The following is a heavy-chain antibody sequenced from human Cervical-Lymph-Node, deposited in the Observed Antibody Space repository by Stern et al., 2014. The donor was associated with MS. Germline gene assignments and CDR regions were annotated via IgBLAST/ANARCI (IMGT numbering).Heavy chain of an antibody. D-gene: IGHD3-10*01. J-gene: IGHJ4*02. Sequence: VQLVESGGGVVQPGRSLSLSCVASGFTLSTYAMHWVRQAPGKGLEWVAFVSYDETQRNSTDSVKARFTISRDNSKNTLYLHMNSLRDEDTAVYFCARGGRGVGLEYWGQGALVTVSS. CDR1: GFTLSTYA. CDR3: ARGGRGVGLEY. CDR2: VSYDETQR. V-gene: IGHV3-30-3*01.